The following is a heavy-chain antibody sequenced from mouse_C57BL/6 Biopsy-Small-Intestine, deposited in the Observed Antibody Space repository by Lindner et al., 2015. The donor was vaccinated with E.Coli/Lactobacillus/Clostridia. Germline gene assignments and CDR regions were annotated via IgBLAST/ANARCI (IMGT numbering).Heavy chain of an antibody. CDR1: GGTFSDYT. J-gene: IGHJ4*01. CDR3: ARDRQAGY. Sequence: SVKVSCKASGGTFSDYTVSWVRQAPGHGLEYMGWMNPNSGNKAYAQKFQGRVTITRNTSISTAYMELTSLRSEDTAVYYCARDRQAGYWGQGTLVTVSS. CDR2: MNPNSGNK. V-gene: IGHV1-84*02.